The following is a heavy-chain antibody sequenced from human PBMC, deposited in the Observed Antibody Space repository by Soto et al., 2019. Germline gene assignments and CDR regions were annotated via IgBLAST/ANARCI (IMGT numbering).Heavy chain of an antibody. CDR1: EFIFSSYA. D-gene: IGHD3-10*01. CDR2: ISGRGDSA. CDR3: ANDQKFGELLTVDY. Sequence: GGSMRLSCEASEFIFSSYAMSWVRQAQGKMLEWVSAISGRGDSAYYADSGRGQFTISGNNSKNTQYLQMNSLRAQDTTIYYGANDQKFGELLTVDYWGQGTLVTVS. V-gene: IGHV3-23*01. J-gene: IGHJ4*02.